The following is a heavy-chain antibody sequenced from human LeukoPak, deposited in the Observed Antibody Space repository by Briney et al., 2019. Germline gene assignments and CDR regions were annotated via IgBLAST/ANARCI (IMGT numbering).Heavy chain of an antibody. Sequence: GGSLRLSCAASGFTFNSYAMSWVRQAPGKGLEWVSAMSGSGGSTYCADSVKGRFTISRDNAKNTLYLQMNSLRAEDTAVYYCAKDRGVRSDIWGQETMVTVSS. D-gene: IGHD4-17*01. CDR3: AKDRGVRSDI. V-gene: IGHV3-23*01. CDR2: MSGSGGST. J-gene: IGHJ3*02. CDR1: GFTFNSYA.